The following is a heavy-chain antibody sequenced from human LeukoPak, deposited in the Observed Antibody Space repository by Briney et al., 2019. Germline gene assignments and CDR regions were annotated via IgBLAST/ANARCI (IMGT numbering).Heavy chain of an antibody. CDR3: ARDLRGKHDP. Sequence: PSETLSLTCTVSGGSISSGGYYWSWIRQRPGKGLEWIGYIYYSGSTYYNPSLRSRVTISVDTSKNQFSLKLSSVTAADTAVYYCARDLRGKHDPWGQGTLVTVSS. V-gene: IGHV4-31*03. J-gene: IGHJ5*02. D-gene: IGHD3-10*01. CDR1: GGSISSGGYY. CDR2: IYYSGST.